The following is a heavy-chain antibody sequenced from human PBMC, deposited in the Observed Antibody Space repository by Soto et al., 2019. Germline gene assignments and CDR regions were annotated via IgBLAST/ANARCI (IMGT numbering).Heavy chain of an antibody. J-gene: IGHJ5*02. CDR1: GFTFSSYG. CDR3: ARDRTHYSNHGVDWFDP. V-gene: IGHV3-33*01. CDR2: IWYDGSNK. D-gene: IGHD4-4*01. Sequence: QVQLVESGGGVVQPGRSLRLSCAASGFTFSSYGMHWVRQAPGKGLEWVGVIWYDGSNKYYADSVKGRFTISRDNSKNTLYLQMNSLRAEDTAVYYCARDRTHYSNHGVDWFDPWGQGTLVTVSS.